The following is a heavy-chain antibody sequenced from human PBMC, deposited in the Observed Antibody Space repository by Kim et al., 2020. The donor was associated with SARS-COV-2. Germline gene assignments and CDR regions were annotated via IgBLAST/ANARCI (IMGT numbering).Heavy chain of an antibody. J-gene: IGHJ4*02. CDR1: GGSFSDYY. Sequence: SETLSLTCAVYGGSFSDYYWSWIRQPPGKGLEWIGEINHSGSTNYNPSLKSRVTMSVDTSKNQFSLKLSSVTAADTAVYYCARAYLGGWYYFDYWGQGAMVTVSS. D-gene: IGHD6-19*01. CDR2: INHSGST. V-gene: IGHV4-34*01. CDR3: ARAYLGGWYYFDY.